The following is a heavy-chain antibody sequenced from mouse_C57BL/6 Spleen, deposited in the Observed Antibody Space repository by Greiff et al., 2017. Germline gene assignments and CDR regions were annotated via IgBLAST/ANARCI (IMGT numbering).Heavy chain of an antibody. Sequence: EVNVVESGGDLVKPGGSLKLSCAASGFTFSSYCMSWVRQTPDKRLEWVASISSGGSYTYYPDSVKGRFTISRDNAKNTLYLQVSSLKSEDTAVYYCAKQGPSDYFDDWGKGTTLTVSS. V-gene: IGHV5-6*01. D-gene: IGHD3-3*01. CDR2: ISSGGSYT. CDR3: AKQGPSDYFDD. J-gene: IGHJ2*01. CDR1: GFTFSSYC.